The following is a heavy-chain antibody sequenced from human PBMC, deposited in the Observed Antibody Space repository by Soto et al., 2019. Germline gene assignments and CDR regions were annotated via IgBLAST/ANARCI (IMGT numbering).Heavy chain of an antibody. V-gene: IGHV1-69*12. J-gene: IGHJ3*01. CDR2: ILPFFGTA. CDR3: ARGHEFGGNSDALYV. CDR1: GGSFRREA. D-gene: IGHD2-15*01. Sequence: QVQLVQSGAEVKKPGSSVKVSCKASGGSFRREAINWVRQAPGQGPEWMGGILPFFGTADYAQKFQGRVTLTADVSTTTVYMELGSLRFEDTAVYYCARGHEFGGNSDALYVWGQGTMVIVSS.